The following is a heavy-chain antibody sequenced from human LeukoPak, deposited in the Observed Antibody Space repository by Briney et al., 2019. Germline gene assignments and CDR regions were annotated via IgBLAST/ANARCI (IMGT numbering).Heavy chain of an antibody. D-gene: IGHD2-2*02. V-gene: IGHV3-48*03. CDR3: ARDHSINIPSDY. Sequence: GGSLRLSCAASGFTFSSYEMNWVRQAPGKGLEWVSYISSSGSTIYYADSVKGRFTISRDNSKNTLYLQMNSLRAEDTAVYYCARDHSINIPSDYWGQGTLVTVSS. CDR1: GFTFSSYE. CDR2: ISSSGSTI. J-gene: IGHJ4*02.